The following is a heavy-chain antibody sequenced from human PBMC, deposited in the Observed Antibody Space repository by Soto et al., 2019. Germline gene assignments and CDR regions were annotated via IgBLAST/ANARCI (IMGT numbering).Heavy chain of an antibody. V-gene: IGHV1-46*01. J-gene: IGHJ4*02. Sequence: QVQLVQSGAEVKKPGASVKVSCKASGYSLTRYYMHWVRQAPGQGLEWMGIIDPSDGSTTYAQRFQGRVTMTRDASSNTVCMELGNLRSDDTAVYFCARKYFFDYWGQGTLVTVSS. CDR1: GYSLTRYY. D-gene: IGHD3-10*01. CDR2: IDPSDGST. CDR3: ARKYFFDY.